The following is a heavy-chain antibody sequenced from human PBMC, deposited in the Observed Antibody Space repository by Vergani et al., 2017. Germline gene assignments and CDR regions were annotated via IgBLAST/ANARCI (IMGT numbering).Heavy chain of an antibody. CDR1: GFTFSDYY. Sequence: QVQLVESGGGLVKPGGSLRLSCAASGFTFSDYYMSWIRQAPGKGLEWGSYISSSSSYTNYADSVKGRFTISSDNAQNSLYLQMNSLRAEDTAVYYCARFRAEQWLVRGSERVGYYFDYWGQGTLVTVSS. J-gene: IGHJ4*02. CDR3: ARFRAEQWLVRGSERVGYYFDY. CDR2: ISSSSSYT. V-gene: IGHV3-11*06. D-gene: IGHD6-19*01.